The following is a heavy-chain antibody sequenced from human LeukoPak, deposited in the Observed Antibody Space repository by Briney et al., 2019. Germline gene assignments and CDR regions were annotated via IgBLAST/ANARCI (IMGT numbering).Heavy chain of an antibody. J-gene: IGHJ4*02. Sequence: SETLSLTCTVSGGSVSSGSYYWSWIRQPPGKGLEWIGYIYYSGSTNYNPSPNSRVTISVDTSKNQFSLKLSSVTAADTAVYYCARDPLWFGTSPYFDYWGQGTLVTVSS. CDR3: ARDPLWFGTSPYFDY. D-gene: IGHD3-10*01. CDR1: GGSVSSGSYY. CDR2: IYYSGST. V-gene: IGHV4-61*01.